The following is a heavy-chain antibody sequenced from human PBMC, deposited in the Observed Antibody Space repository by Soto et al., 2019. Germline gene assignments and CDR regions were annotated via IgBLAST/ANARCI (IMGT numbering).Heavy chain of an antibody. V-gene: IGHV3-23*01. D-gene: IGHD6-19*01. CDR3: ARDAVARNGGWDWFDP. CDR2: IHGSGAGT. J-gene: IGHJ5*02. CDR1: GFTFSNYA. Sequence: EVKLLESGGGLVQPGGSLRLSCAASGFTFSNYAMSWVRQAPGKGLEWVSSIHGSGAGTYYADSVKGRFTVSRDDSKEGLHLQMSSLTVDDTAVYYCARDAVARNGGWDWFDPWGQGTLVTVAS.